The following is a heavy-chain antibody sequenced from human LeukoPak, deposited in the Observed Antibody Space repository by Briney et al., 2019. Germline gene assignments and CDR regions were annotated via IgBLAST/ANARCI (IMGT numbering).Heavy chain of an antibody. J-gene: IGHJ6*04. CDR2: ISSSSSYI. CDR1: GFTFSSYS. Sequence: GGSLRLSCAASGFTFSSYSMNWVRQAPGKGLEWVSSISSSSSYIYYADSVKGRFTISRDNAKNSLYLQMNSLRAEDTAVYYCARYEEYQQPYALAYYYYGMDVWGKGTTVTVSS. V-gene: IGHV3-21*01. CDR3: ARYEEYQQPYALAYYYYGMDV. D-gene: IGHD2-2*02.